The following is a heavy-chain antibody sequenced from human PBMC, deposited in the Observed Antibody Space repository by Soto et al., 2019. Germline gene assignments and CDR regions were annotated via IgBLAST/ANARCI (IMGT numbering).Heavy chain of an antibody. V-gene: IGHV3-23*01. J-gene: IGHJ4*02. CDR3: AKDKPGTTSFDY. Sequence: GGSLRLSCAASGFTISSNAMYWVRQAPGKGLEWVSGISDRGDTTHYADSVKGRFTISRDTSKNTLYLQLNTLRADDTAVYYCAKDKPGTTSFDYWRQGTLVTVSS. CDR1: GFTISSNA. D-gene: IGHD1-1*01. CDR2: ISDRGDTT.